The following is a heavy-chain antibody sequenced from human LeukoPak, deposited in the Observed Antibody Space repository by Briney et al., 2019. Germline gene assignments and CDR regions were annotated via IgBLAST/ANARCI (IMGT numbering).Heavy chain of an antibody. CDR1: GSTLSEFA. J-gene: IGHJ4*02. CDR2: FDLEDDER. D-gene: IGHD3-22*01. CDR3: ATEVGYDSNGYLVDY. Sequence: ASVKVSCKVSGSTLSEFAIHWVRQAPGKGLEWMGGFDLEDDERRYSEKFQDRVTMTEDTSTDTAYMFLSGLRSEDTAVYYCATEVGYDSNGYLVDYWGQGTLVTVSS. V-gene: IGHV1-24*01.